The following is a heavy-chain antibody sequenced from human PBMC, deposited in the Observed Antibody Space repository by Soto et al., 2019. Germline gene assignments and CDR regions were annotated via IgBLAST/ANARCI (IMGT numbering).Heavy chain of an antibody. D-gene: IGHD6-19*01. V-gene: IGHV1-8*01. Sequence: QVQLVQSGAEVKKSGASVRIPCKASGYTFNRHDINWVRQATGQGPEWIGWMNPNGGNTGYAQKFQGRVTMTRDSSITKAYMDLSSLKSEDTAIYYCAREGLYGSSQDNTFDIWGQGTMVTVSS. CDR1: GYTFNRHD. CDR2: MNPNGGNT. J-gene: IGHJ3*02. CDR3: AREGLYGSSQDNTFDI.